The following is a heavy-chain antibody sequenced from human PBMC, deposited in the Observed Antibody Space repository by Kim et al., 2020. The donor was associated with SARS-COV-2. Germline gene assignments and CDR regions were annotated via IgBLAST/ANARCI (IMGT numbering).Heavy chain of an antibody. CDR3: ARDMRGQSTFDI. J-gene: IGHJ3*02. D-gene: IGHD2-2*01. Sequence: YDTPYLKSRVTRSVDTSKNQFSLKLGSVTAADTAVYYCARDMRGQSTFDIWGQGTMVTVSS. V-gene: IGHV4-31*02.